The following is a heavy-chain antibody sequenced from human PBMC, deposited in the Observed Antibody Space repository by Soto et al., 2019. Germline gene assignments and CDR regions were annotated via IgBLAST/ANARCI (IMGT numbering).Heavy chain of an antibody. CDR2: ISYDGSNY. V-gene: IGHV3-30-3*01. Sequence: QVQLVESGGGVVQPGRSLRLSCAASGFTFSSYAMHWVRQAPGKGLEWVAVISYDGSNYYYADSVKGRFTISRDNSKNTLYLQMNILRADDTAVYYCARVVPPRYWSGMDVWGQGTTVTVSS. D-gene: IGHD2-15*01. CDR3: ARVVPPRYWSGMDV. J-gene: IGHJ6*02. CDR1: GFTFSSYA.